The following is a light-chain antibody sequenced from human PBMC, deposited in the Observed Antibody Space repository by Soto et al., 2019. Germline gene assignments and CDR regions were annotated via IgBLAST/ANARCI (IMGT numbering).Light chain of an antibody. Sequence: EIVLTQSPDTLSLSPGERATLSCRASQSISSNSLAWYQQKPGQAPRLFIYDASNRATGIPARFSGSGSGTDFTLTISSLEPEDFAVYYCQQRSNWPSITFGQGTRLEIK. CDR1: QSISSN. CDR2: DAS. V-gene: IGKV3-11*01. CDR3: QQRSNWPSIT. J-gene: IGKJ5*01.